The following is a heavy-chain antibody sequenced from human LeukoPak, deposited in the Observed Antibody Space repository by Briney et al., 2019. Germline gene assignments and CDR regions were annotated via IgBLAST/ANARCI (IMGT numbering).Heavy chain of an antibody. J-gene: IGHJ4*02. Sequence: KTSETLSLTCTVSGGSVSSGSYYWSWIRQPPGKGLEWIGYIYYSGSTNYNPSLKSRVTISVDTSKNQFSLKLSSVTAADTAVYYCARVPRDGYNPRNRYYFDYWGQGTLVTVSS. CDR1: GGSVSSGSYY. V-gene: IGHV4-61*01. CDR3: ARVPRDGYNPRNRYYFDY. CDR2: IYYSGST. D-gene: IGHD5-12*01.